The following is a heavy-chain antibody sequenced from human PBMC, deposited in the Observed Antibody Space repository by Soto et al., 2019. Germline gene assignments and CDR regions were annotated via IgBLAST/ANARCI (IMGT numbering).Heavy chain of an antibody. J-gene: IGHJ6*02. CDR3: AREADYDILTGRVYGMDV. CDR1: GYTFTGYY. D-gene: IGHD3-9*01. V-gene: IGHV1-2*04. Sequence: ASVKVSCKASGYTFTGYYMHWVRQAPGQGLEWMGWINPNSGGTNYAQKFQGWVTMTRDTSISTAYMELSRLRSDDTAVYYCAREADYDILTGRVYGMDVWGQGTTVTVSS. CDR2: INPNSGGT.